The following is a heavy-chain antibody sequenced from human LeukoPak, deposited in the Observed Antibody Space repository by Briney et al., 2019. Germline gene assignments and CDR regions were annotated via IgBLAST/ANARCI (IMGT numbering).Heavy chain of an antibody. J-gene: IGHJ4*02. CDR1: GYTFTSYG. CDR2: ISAYNGNT. V-gene: IGHV1-18*01. CDR3: ARDQPPGYCSSTSCRSLYFDY. D-gene: IGHD2-2*01. Sequence: ASVKVSCKASGYTFTSYGISWVRQAPGQGLGWMGWISAYNGNTNYAQKLQGRVTMTTDTSTSTAYMELRSLRSDDTAVYYCARDQPPGYCSSTSCRSLYFDYWGQGTLVTVSS.